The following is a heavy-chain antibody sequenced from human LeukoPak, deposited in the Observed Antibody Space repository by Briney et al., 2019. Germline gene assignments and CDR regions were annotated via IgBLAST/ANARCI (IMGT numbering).Heavy chain of an antibody. D-gene: IGHD3-22*01. J-gene: IGHJ4*02. CDR2: ISGSGGST. Sequence: GGCLRLSCAASGFTFSSYAMSWVRQAPGKGLEWVSAISGSGGSTYYADSVKGRFTISRDNSKNTLYLQMNSLRAEDTAVYHCAKDRYYDSSGYYEDYWGQGTLVTVSS. CDR1: GFTFSSYA. V-gene: IGHV3-23*01. CDR3: AKDRYYDSSGYYEDY.